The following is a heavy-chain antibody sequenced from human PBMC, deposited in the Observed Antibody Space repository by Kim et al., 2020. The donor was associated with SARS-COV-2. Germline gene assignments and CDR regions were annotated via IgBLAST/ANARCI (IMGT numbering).Heavy chain of an antibody. CDR3: TRGEYYLDAFDI. CDR2: IRSKAYGGTT. J-gene: IGHJ3*02. Sequence: GGSLRLSCTASGFTFGDYAMSWVRQAPGKGLEWVGFIRSKAYGGTTEYAASVKGRFTISRDDSKSIAYLQMNSLKTEDTAVYYCTRGEYYLDAFDIWGQGTMVTVSS. D-gene: IGHD3-10*01. V-gene: IGHV3-49*04. CDR1: GFTFGDYA.